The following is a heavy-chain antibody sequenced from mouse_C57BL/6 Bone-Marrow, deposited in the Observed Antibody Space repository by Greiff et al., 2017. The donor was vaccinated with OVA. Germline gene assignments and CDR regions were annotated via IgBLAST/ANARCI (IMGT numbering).Heavy chain of an antibody. CDR2: IRNKTNGYTT. CDR3: EKCGDWFDY. J-gene: IGHJ2*01. V-gene: IGHV7-3*01. CDR1: GFSFTDSY. Sequence: EVQVVVSGGGLVQPGGPLSLSCAASGFSFTDSYMSWVRQPPGKALEWLGFIRNKTNGYTTEYSAFVKGRFTIYSDNSHRLLFLQMNALSAEDSATCDYEKCGDWFDYWGQGTTLTVSS. D-gene: IGHD3-3*01.